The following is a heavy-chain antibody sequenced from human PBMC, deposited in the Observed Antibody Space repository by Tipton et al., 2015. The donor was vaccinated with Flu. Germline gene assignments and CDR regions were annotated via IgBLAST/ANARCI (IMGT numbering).Heavy chain of an antibody. V-gene: IGHV4-38-2*01. Sequence: TLSLTCSVSGDSIGSRYFWGWIRQPPGKGLEWIGNVHQTGSTYYNPSLRSRVTIAVDRPKNQFSLRLTSVTAADTAVYYCARKTLPVAGYFDSWGRGTLVTVSS. D-gene: IGHD6-19*01. CDR2: VHQTGST. CDR3: ARKTLPVAGYFDS. J-gene: IGHJ4*02. CDR1: GDSIGSRYF.